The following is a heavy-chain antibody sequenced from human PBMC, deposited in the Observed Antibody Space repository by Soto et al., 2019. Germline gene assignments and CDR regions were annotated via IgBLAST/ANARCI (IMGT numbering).Heavy chain of an antibody. CDR2: IYYSGST. V-gene: IGHV4-59*01. Sequence: PSETLSLTCTVSGGSISSYYWSWIRQPPGKGLEWIGYIYYSGSTNYNPSLKSRATISVDTSKNQFSLKLSSVTAADTAVYYCARAPGIAAAGNIYYYYGMDVWGQGTTVT. D-gene: IGHD6-13*01. CDR3: ARAPGIAAAGNIYYYYGMDV. J-gene: IGHJ6*02. CDR1: GGSISSYY.